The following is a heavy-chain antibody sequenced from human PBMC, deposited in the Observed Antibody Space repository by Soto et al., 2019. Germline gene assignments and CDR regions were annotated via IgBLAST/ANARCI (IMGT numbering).Heavy chain of an antibody. D-gene: IGHD2-21*02. V-gene: IGHV4-30-4*01. J-gene: IGHJ4*02. Sequence: SETLSLTCTVSGGSISSGDYYWRWVRQPPGKGLEWIGYIYYSGSTYYNPSLKSRVTISVDTSKNQFSLKLSSVTAADTAVYYCARVVTAIQGFDYWGQGALVTVS. CDR3: ARVVTAIQGFDY. CDR2: IYYSGST. CDR1: GGSISSGDYY.